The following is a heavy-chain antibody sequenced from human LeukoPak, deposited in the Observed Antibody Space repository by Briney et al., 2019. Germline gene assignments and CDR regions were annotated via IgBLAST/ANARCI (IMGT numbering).Heavy chain of an antibody. CDR2: ISSGSSTI. CDR3: LSGNYYFDY. J-gene: IGHJ4*02. CDR1: GITFNTYS. Sequence: TGGSLRLSCAASGITFNTYSMSWVRQAPGKGLEWVSYISSGSSTIYYADSVKGRFTISRDNAKNSLYLQMNSLRDEDTAVYYCLSGNYYFDYWGPGTLVTVSS. D-gene: IGHD1-26*01. V-gene: IGHV3-48*02.